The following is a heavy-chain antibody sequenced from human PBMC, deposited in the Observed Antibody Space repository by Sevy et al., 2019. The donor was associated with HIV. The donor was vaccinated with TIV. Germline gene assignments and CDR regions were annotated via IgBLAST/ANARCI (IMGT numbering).Heavy chain of an antibody. Sequence: GGSLRLSCAASGFNFDTFWMGWVRQAPGKGLEWVGRIKSETDGGTTDYAEPVKGRFSISRDDSKNTLYLQMNSLKIEDTAVYYCSMEDGYNYFDYWGQGALVTVSS. CDR2: IKSETDGGTT. CDR3: SMEDGYNYFDY. V-gene: IGHV3-15*01. CDR1: GFNFDTFW. J-gene: IGHJ4*02. D-gene: IGHD5-12*01.